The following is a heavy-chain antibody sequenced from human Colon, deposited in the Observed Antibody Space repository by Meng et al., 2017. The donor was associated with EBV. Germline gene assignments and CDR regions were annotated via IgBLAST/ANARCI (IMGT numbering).Heavy chain of an antibody. CDR2: IYYSGST. CDR1: GGSISSGDYY. CDR3: ARDRGGLGAFDY. J-gene: IGHJ4*02. Sequence: QVRLQSSAPGLVKPSQTLSLTCTVSGGSISSGDYYWSWIRQPPGKGLEWIGYIYYSGSTYYNPSLKSRVTISVDTSKNQFSLKLSSVTAADTAVYYCARDRGGLGAFDYWGQGTLVTVSS. D-gene: IGHD5-12*01. V-gene: IGHV4-30-4*01.